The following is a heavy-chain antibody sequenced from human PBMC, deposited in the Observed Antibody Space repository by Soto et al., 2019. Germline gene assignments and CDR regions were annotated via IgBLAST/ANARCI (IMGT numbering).Heavy chain of an antibody. CDR2: ISSSSSYI. CDR1: GFTFSSYS. V-gene: IGHV3-21*01. D-gene: IGHD6-13*01. J-gene: IGHJ4*02. Sequence: VQLVESGGGLVKPGGSLRLSCAASGFTFSSYSMNWVRQAPGKGLEWVSSISSSSSYIYYADSVKGRFTISRDNAKNSLYLQMNSLRAEDTAVYYCARNIAAAGRGFGYWGQGTLVTVSS. CDR3: ARNIAAAGRGFGY.